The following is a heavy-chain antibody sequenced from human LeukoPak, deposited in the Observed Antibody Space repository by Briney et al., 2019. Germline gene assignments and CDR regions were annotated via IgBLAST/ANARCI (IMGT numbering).Heavy chain of an antibody. Sequence: GGSLRLSCAASGFTFSNAWMSWVRQAPGKGLEWVGRIKSETDGGTTDYAAPVKGRFTISRDDSKNTLYLQMNSLKTEDTAVYYCTTDLKGLVRFDYWGQGTLVTVSS. CDR1: GFTFSNAW. CDR2: IKSETDGGTT. J-gene: IGHJ4*02. D-gene: IGHD6-19*01. CDR3: TTDLKGLVRFDY. V-gene: IGHV3-15*01.